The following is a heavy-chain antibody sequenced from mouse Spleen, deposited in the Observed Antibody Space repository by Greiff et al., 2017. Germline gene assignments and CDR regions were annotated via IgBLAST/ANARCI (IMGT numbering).Heavy chain of an antibody. V-gene: IGHV1-55*01. CDR1: GYTFTSYW. J-gene: IGHJ3*01. CDR2: IYPGSGST. D-gene: IGHD1-1*01. Sequence: QVQLQQPGAELVKPGASVKMSCKASGYTFTSYWITWVKQRPGQGLEWIGDIYPGSGSTNYNEKFKSKATLTVDKSSSTAYMQLSSLTSEDSAVYYCANYYGSSYPAWFAYWGQGTLVTVSA. CDR3: ANYYGSSYPAWFAY.